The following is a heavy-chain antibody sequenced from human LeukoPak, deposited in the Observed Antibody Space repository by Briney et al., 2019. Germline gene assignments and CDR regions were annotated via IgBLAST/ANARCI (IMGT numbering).Heavy chain of an antibody. CDR2: IRYDGSNK. CDR1: GFSVSTGG. CDR3: AKDHEDDILAYYFDY. Sequence: GGSLSLSCAVSGFSVSTGGMHWVRLPPGKGLGWEAFIRYDGSNKDYADSVKGRFTISRGNSKNTLYLQMNSLRVEDTAVYYCAKDHEDDILAYYFDYWGQGTLVTVSS. J-gene: IGHJ4*02. D-gene: IGHD3-9*01. V-gene: IGHV3-30*02.